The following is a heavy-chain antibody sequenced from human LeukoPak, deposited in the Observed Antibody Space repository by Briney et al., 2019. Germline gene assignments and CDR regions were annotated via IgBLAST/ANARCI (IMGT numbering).Heavy chain of an antibody. CDR2: IRNDGSII. CDR3: AKDTPLCYFDY. J-gene: IGHJ4*02. Sequence: GGTLRLSCAASGFTFSSYGMHWIRQAPGKGLEWVAFIRNDGSIIYNADSVKGRFTISRDNSKNTLYLQMNSLRADDTAVYYCAKDTPLCYFDYWGQGTLVTVSS. V-gene: IGHV3-30*02. CDR1: GFTFSSYG. D-gene: IGHD3-16*01.